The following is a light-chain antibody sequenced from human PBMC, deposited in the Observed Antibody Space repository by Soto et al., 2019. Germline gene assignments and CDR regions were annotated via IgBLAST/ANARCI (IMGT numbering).Light chain of an antibody. J-gene: IGKJ5*01. CDR1: QDISNY. CDR2: DAS. Sequence: DIQMTHSPSSLSASVGDRFTITCQPSQDISNYLNWYQQKPGKAPNVLIYDASNLGTGVPSRLSGSGSGTDFTFSISSLQPEDVXTYYCQQYDXLPTFGQGTRLEIK. CDR3: QQYDXLPT. V-gene: IGKV1-33*01.